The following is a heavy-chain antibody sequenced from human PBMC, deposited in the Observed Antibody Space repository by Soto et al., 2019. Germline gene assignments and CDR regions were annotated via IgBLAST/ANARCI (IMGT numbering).Heavy chain of an antibody. D-gene: IGHD6-19*01. V-gene: IGHV3-23*01. CDR1: GFTFSSYA. J-gene: IGHJ4*02. CDR2: ISGSGDST. Sequence: EVQLLESGGGLVQPGWSLRLSCAASGFTFSSYAMRWVRQAPGKGLEWVSAISGSGDSTYYADSVKGRFTTSRDNPKHTLYLQMNSLRAEDTAVYYCARRGSGCYYEYWGQGTLVTVSS. CDR3: ARRGSGCYYEY.